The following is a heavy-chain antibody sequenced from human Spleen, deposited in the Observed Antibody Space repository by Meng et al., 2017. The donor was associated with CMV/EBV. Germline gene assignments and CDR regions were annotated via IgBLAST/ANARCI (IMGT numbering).Heavy chain of an antibody. V-gene: IGHV1-69*02. CDR2: VTPIVGIP. D-gene: IGHD2-2*01. Sequence: SVKVSCKTSGGTFSDYTISWVRQAPGQGLEWMGRVTPIVGIPRYAEIFQDRVTITADKFTSTTYMELTGLKSEDTAVYYCATSQCSSAKCRDAYNWFDSWGQGTLVTVSS. CDR1: GGTFSDYT. CDR3: ATSQCSSAKCRDAYNWFDS. J-gene: IGHJ5*01.